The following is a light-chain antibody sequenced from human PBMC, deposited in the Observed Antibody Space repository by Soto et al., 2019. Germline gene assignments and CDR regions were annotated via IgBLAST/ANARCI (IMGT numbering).Light chain of an antibody. CDR3: CSYPGSHTWV. Sequence: QSVLTQPASVSGSPGQSITISCSGTISDFVVYNYVSWYQQHPGKAPKLMLYGVSKRPSGVSNRFSGSKSGNTASLTISGLQAEDEADYYCCSYPGSHTWVFGGGTKLTVL. V-gene: IGLV2-14*01. CDR1: ISDFVVYNY. J-gene: IGLJ3*02. CDR2: GVS.